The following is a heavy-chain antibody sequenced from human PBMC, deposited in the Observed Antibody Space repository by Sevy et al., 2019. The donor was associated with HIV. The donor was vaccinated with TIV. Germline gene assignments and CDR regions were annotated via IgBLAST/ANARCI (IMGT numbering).Heavy chain of an antibody. CDR2: IRYDGSNE. J-gene: IGHJ3*01. Sequence: GGSLRLSCAASGFTFSNHGMHWVRQAPGKGLEWVAFIRYDGSNEYYGDSVKGRFTISRDNSKNTLYLQMNSLRPEDTAVYYCAKDRKVLLVVYAIPFDVFDFWGQGTMVTVSS. CDR3: AKDRKVLLVVYAIPFDVFDF. CDR1: GFTFSNHG. V-gene: IGHV3-30*02. D-gene: IGHD2-8*02.